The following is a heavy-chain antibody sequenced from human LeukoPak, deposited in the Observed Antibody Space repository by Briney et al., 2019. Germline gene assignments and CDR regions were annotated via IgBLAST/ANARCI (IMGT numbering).Heavy chain of an antibody. V-gene: IGHV1-46*01. D-gene: IGHD2-2*01. CDR1: PYTFTNYY. Sequence: ASLWVSSEPSPYTFTNYYVHCVPQAPGQGLEGMGIIQPSGGSTAYAQKFQGRVTITRDTSTSTVYIELSSLRSEQTAVYYCARDRTTSPLADPWGQGTLVTVS. J-gene: IGHJ5*02. CDR3: ARDRTTSPLADP. CDR2: IQPSGGST.